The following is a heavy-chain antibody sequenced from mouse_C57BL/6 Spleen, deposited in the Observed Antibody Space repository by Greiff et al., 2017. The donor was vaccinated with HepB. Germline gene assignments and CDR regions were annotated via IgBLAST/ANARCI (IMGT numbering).Heavy chain of an antibody. Sequence: QVQLQQPGAELVKPGASVKMSCKASGYTFTSYWITWVKQRPGQGLEWIGDIYPGSGSTNYNEKFKSKATLTVDTSSSTAYMQLSSQTSEDSAVYYCALFYDYEGPGFAYWGQGTLVTVSA. CDR1: GYTFTSYW. CDR3: ALFYDYEGPGFAY. J-gene: IGHJ3*01. V-gene: IGHV1-55*01. D-gene: IGHD2-4*01. CDR2: IYPGSGST.